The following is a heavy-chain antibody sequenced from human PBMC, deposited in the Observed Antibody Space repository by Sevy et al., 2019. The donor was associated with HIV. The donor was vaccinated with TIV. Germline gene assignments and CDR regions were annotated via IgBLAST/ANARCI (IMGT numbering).Heavy chain of an antibody. Sequence: SETLSLTCTVSGGSVSSGSYYWSWIRQPPGKGLEWIGYIYYSGSTNYNPSLKSRVTISVDTSKNQFSLKLSSVTAADTAVYYCARHMRRGSSYFDYWGPGTLVTVSS. CDR1: GGSVSSGSYY. D-gene: IGHD6-6*01. CDR3: ARHMRRGSSYFDY. J-gene: IGHJ4*02. V-gene: IGHV4-61*01. CDR2: IYYSGST.